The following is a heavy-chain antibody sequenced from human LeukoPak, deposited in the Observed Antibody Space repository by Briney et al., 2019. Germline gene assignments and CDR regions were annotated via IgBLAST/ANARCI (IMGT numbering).Heavy chain of an antibody. Sequence: SVKVSCKASGGIFRSYAISWVRQAPGQGLEWMGRIIPIFGTANYAQKFQGRVTITTDESTSTAYMELSSLRSEDTAVYYCASSRDGYNYSFDYWGQGTLVTVSS. CDR2: IIPIFGTA. CDR1: GGIFRSYA. CDR3: ASSRDGYNYSFDY. V-gene: IGHV1-69*05. J-gene: IGHJ4*02. D-gene: IGHD5-24*01.